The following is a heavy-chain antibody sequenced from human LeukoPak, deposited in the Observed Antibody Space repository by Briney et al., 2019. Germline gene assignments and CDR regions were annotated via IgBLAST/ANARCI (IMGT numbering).Heavy chain of an antibody. CDR2: IGGSGSST. CDR1: GFTFSSYA. J-gene: IGHJ4*02. D-gene: IGHD2-15*01. CDR3: AKQSGGSCYSSLDY. Sequence: GGSLRLSCAASGFTFSSYAMSWVRQAPGKGLEWVSGIGGSGSSTYYTDSVKGRFTISRDNSKYTLYLQMNSLRPEDTAIYYCAKQSGGSCYSSLDYWGQGILVTVSS. V-gene: IGHV3-23*01.